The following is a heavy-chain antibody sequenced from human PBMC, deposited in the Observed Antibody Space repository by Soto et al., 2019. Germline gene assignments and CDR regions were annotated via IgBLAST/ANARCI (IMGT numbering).Heavy chain of an antibody. CDR2: ISSSGNT. CDR1: DGSISNFY. J-gene: IGHJ4*02. Sequence: ETLSVTCPVSDGSISNFYWSWIRQPPGKGLEWIGYISSSGNTNYNPSLKSRVSISLDTPKNQFYLNLNSVTAADTAVYYCARAPMVLTRSYFDSWGQGTPVTVSS. D-gene: IGHD3-22*01. CDR3: ARAPMVLTRSYFDS. V-gene: IGHV4-59*01.